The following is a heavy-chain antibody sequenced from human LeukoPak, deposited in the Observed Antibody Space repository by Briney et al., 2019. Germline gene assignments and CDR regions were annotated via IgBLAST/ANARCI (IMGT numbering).Heavy chain of an antibody. CDR1: GFTFSSYS. V-gene: IGHV3-53*01. CDR3: ARAAVPAFDI. CDR2: IYSGGST. J-gene: IGHJ3*02. D-gene: IGHD6-25*01. Sequence: GGSLRLSCAASGFTFSSYSMNWVRQAPGKGLEWVSVIYSGGSTYYADSVKGRFTISRDNSKNTLYLQMNSLRAEDTAVYYCARAAVPAFDIWGQGTMVTVSS.